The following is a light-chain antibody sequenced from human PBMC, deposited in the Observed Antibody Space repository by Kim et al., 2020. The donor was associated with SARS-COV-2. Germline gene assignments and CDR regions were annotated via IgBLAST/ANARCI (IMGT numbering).Light chain of an antibody. Sequence: DIQMTQSPSTLSASVGDRVTITCRASQSISSWLAWYQQKPGKAPKLLIYDASSLESGVPSRFSGSGSGTEFTLTISSLQPDDFATYYCKQNRTFGQGTKVDIK. CDR1: QSISSW. J-gene: IGKJ1*01. V-gene: IGKV1-5*01. CDR2: DAS. CDR3: KQNRT.